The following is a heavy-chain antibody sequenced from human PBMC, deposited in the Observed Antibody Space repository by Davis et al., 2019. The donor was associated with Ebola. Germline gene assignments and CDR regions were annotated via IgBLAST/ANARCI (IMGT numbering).Heavy chain of an antibody. CDR2: IYYSGST. J-gene: IGHJ6*02. D-gene: IGHD2-15*01. Sequence: MPGGSLRLSCTVSGGSISSSSYYWGWIRQPPGKGLEWIGSIYYSGSTYYNPSLKSRVTISVDTSKNQFSLKLSSVTAADTAVYYCARGRRLRYCSGGSCYSDSGYYYYGMDVWGQGTTVTVSS. CDR3: ARGRRLRYCSGGSCYSDSGYYYYGMDV. CDR1: GGSISSSSYY. V-gene: IGHV4-39*01.